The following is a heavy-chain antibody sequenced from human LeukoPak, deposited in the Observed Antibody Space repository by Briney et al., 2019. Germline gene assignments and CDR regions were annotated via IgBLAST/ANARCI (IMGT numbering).Heavy chain of an antibody. CDR1: GGSISSYY. V-gene: IGHV4-59*01. J-gene: IGHJ4*02. Sequence: SESLSLTCSVSGGSISSYYWSWIRQPPGKGLEWIGYIYYSGSTNYNPSLKSRVTITVDTSKNQFSLRLSSVTAADTAVYYRSRNRYSSGWYYFDYWGQENLVTVSS. D-gene: IGHD6-19*01. CDR2: IYYSGST. CDR3: SRNRYSSGWYYFDY.